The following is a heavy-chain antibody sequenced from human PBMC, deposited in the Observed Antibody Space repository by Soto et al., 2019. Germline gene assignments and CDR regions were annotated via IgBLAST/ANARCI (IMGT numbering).Heavy chain of an antibody. V-gene: IGHV1-2*02. CDR1: GYSFSDYF. CDR2: INPKTAAT. Sequence: ASVEVSCKPSGYSFSDYFIQWVRQAPGQGLEWVAWINPKTAATNYAKKFQGRVSLTWDTSSTTAYMELTRLRPDDTAVYYCARIKWGLNYYNGMDVWGPGTTVTVSS. D-gene: IGHD1-26*01. CDR3: ARIKWGLNYYNGMDV. J-gene: IGHJ6*02.